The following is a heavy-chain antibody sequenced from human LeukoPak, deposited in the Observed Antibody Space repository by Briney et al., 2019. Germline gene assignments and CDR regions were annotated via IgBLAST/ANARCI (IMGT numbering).Heavy chain of an antibody. CDR3: ARDKTPFYWYFDL. CDR2: INWNDGST. CDR1: GFTFDDYG. J-gene: IGHJ2*01. Sequence: GGSLRLSCAVSGFTFDDYGMSGLLQAPGKGLEWVSGINWNDGSTGYEDSVKGRFTISRDNAKNSLYLQMNSLRAEDTAFYYCARDKTPFYWYFDLWGRGTLVTVSS. V-gene: IGHV3-20*04.